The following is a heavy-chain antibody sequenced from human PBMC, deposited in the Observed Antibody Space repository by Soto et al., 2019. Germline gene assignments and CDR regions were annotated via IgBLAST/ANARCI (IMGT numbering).Heavy chain of an antibody. V-gene: IGHV4-34*01. CDR2: INHSGST. CDR1: GGSFRGYY. D-gene: IGHD2-8*02. Sequence: SETLSLTCAVYGGSFRGYYWSWIRQPPGTGLEWIGEINHSGSTNYNPSLKSRVTISVDTSKNQFSLKLTSVTAADTAVYYCARDKITGLFDYWGQGTLVTVSS. J-gene: IGHJ4*02. CDR3: ARDKITGLFDY.